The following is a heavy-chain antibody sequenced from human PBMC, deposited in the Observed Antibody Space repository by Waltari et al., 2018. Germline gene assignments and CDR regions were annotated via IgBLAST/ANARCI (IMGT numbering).Heavy chain of an antibody. D-gene: IGHD3-22*01. CDR2: IYYSGST. V-gene: IGHV4-39*01. J-gene: IGHJ4*02. CDR1: GGSISSSSYY. Sequence: QLQLQESGPGLVKPSETLSLTCTVSGGSISSSSYYWGWIRQPPGKGLEWIGSIYYSGSTYYNPSLKSRVTRSVDTSKNQFSLKLSSVTAADTAVYYCAGHLNYYDSEYYFDYWGQGTLVTVSS. CDR3: AGHLNYYDSEYYFDY.